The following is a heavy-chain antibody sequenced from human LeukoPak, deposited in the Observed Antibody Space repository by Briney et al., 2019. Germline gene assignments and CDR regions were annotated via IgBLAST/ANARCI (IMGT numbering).Heavy chain of an antibody. CDR3: ARTYSSAANFDY. CDR2: ISSSSSTI. V-gene: IGHV3-48*01. J-gene: IGHJ4*02. Sequence: PGGSLRLSCAVSEFTFSSYIMNWVRQAPGKGLEWVSYISSSSSTIYYADSVKGRFTISRDNAKKSLYLQMNSLRAEDTAVYYCARTYSSAANFDYWGQGTLVTVSS. CDR1: EFTFSSYI. D-gene: IGHD6-25*01.